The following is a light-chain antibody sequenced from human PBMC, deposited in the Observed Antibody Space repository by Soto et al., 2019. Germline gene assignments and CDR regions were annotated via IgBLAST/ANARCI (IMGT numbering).Light chain of an antibody. J-gene: IGLJ7*01. V-gene: IGLV1-51*01. CDR3: GTWDSSLSAV. CDR1: SSNIGNNY. CDR2: DNN. Sequence: SALTQPPSVSAAPGQKVTISCSGSSSNIGNNYVSWYQQLPGTAPKLLIYDNNKRPSGIPDRFSGSKSGTSATLGITGLQTGDEADYYCGTWDSSLSAVFGGGTQLTVL.